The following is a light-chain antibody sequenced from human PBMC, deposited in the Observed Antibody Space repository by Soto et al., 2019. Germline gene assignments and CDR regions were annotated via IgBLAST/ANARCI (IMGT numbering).Light chain of an antibody. CDR3: SSYTSSSTL. Sequence: QSAKTQPASVSRSPGQSITISCTGTSSDVGDYNYVSWYQQHPGKAPKLMLYDVSNRPSGISNRFSGSKSGNTASLTISGLQAEDQADYYCSSYTSSSTLFGTGTKLTFL. V-gene: IGLV2-14*01. J-gene: IGLJ1*01. CDR1: SSDVGDYNY. CDR2: DVS.